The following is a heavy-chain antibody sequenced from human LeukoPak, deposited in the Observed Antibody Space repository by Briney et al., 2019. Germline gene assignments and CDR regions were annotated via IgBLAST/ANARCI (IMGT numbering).Heavy chain of an antibody. CDR2: MNPNSGNT. J-gene: IGHJ5*02. CDR3: ARGFAYYDFWSGYYPQYNWFDP. Sequence: ASVKVSCKASGYTFTSYDINWVRQATGQGLEWMGWMNPNSGNTGYAQKFQGRVTTTRNTSISTAYMELSSLRSEDTAVYYCARGFAYYDFWSGYYPQYNWFDPWGQGTLVTVSS. D-gene: IGHD3-3*01. V-gene: IGHV1-8*01. CDR1: GYTFTSYD.